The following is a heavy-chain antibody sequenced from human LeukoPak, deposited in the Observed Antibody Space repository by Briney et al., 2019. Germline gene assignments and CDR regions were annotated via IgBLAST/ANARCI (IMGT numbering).Heavy chain of an antibody. J-gene: IGHJ4*02. V-gene: IGHV3-23*01. CDR2: VSGSGDDT. Sequence: PGGSLRLSCAASGFTFRNYDMSWVRQAPGKGLEWVSAVSGSGDDTYYADSVKGRFTISRDHSKSTLYLQMNSLGAEDTAVYYCAKRGAYFGGFDYWGQGTLVTVSS. D-gene: IGHD3-10*01. CDR1: GFTFRNYD. CDR3: AKRGAYFGGFDY.